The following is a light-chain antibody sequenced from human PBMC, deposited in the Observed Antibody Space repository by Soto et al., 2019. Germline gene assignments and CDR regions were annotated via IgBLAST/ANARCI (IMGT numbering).Light chain of an antibody. Sequence: EVVMSQSPATLSVSPGERATLSCSASQSISGNLAWYQQKPGQAPRLLIYHAIARATGIPTRFSGSGSGTEFTLTISSLQSEDFAVYYCQQYNNWPPITFGQGTRLEI. CDR1: QSISGN. V-gene: IGKV3-15*01. CDR3: QQYNNWPPIT. J-gene: IGKJ5*01. CDR2: HAI.